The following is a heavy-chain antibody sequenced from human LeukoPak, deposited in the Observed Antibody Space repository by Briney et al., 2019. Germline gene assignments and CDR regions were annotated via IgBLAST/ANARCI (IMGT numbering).Heavy chain of an antibody. CDR3: ARGGGYCSSTSCYMGADY. Sequence: GGSLRLSCAASGFTFSSYSMNWVRQAPGKGLEWVSSISSSSSYIYYADSVKGRFTISRDNAKNSLYLQMNSLRAEDTAVYYCARGGGYCSSTSCYMGADYWGQGTLVTVSS. V-gene: IGHV3-21*01. D-gene: IGHD2-2*02. CDR2: ISSSSSYI. J-gene: IGHJ4*02. CDR1: GFTFSSYS.